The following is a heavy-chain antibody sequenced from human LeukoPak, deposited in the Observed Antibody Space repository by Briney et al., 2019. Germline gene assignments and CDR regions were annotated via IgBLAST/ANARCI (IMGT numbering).Heavy chain of an antibody. D-gene: IGHD2-15*01. J-gene: IGHJ3*02. Sequence: SETLSLTCAVYGGSFSGYYWSWIRQPPGKGLEWIGEINHSGSTNYNPSLKSRVTISVDTSKNQFSLKLSSVTAADTAVYYCAKVHPRIYAFDIWGQGTMVTVSS. CDR1: GGSFSGYY. CDR3: AKVHPRIYAFDI. CDR2: INHSGST. V-gene: IGHV4-34*01.